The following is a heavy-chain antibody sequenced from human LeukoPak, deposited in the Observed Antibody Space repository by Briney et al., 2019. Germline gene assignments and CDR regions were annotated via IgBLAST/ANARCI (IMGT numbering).Heavy chain of an antibody. CDR3: AKVARITMVRGVILDAFDI. CDR1: GFTFSSYA. CDR2: ISGSGGST. Sequence: PGGSLRLSCAASGFTFSSYAMSWVRQAPGKGLEWVSAISGSGGSTYYADSVKGRFTISRDNSKNTLYLQMNSLRAEDTAVYYCAKVARITMVRGVILDAFDIWGQGTMVTVSS. V-gene: IGHV3-23*01. J-gene: IGHJ3*02. D-gene: IGHD3-10*01.